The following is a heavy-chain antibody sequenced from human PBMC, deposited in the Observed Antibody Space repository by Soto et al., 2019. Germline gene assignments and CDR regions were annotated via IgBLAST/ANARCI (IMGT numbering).Heavy chain of an antibody. CDR1: GYTFTSYA. CDR2: INAGNGNT. CDR3: ARDMDDTLNGYSLNWFDT. D-gene: IGHD3-9*01. Sequence: ASVKVSCKASGYTFTSYAMHWVRQAPGQRLEWMGWINAGNGNTKYSQKFQGRVTITRDTSASTAYMELSSLRSEDTAVYYCARDMDDTLNGYSLNWFDTWGQGTLVTVSS. V-gene: IGHV1-3*01. J-gene: IGHJ5*02.